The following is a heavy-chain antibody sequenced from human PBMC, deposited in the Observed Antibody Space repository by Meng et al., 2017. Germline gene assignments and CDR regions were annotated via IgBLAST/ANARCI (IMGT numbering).Heavy chain of an antibody. D-gene: IGHD2-2*02. J-gene: IGHJ4*02. V-gene: IGHV4-34*01. CDR2: INHSGST. CDR1: GGSFSGYY. CDR3: ARGVQCSTSCYIDY. Sequence: QGQLQQWGGGLLKPSAPLSLTCAVYGGSFSGYYWSWIRQHPGKGLEWIGEINHSGSTNYNPSLKSRVTISVDTSKNQFSLKLSSVTAADTAVYYCARGVQCSTSCYIDYWGQGTLVTVSS.